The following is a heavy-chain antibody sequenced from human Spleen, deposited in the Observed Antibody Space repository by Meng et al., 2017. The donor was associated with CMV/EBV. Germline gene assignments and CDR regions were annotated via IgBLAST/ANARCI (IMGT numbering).Heavy chain of an antibody. CDR2: INWNGGST. Sequence: ASGFTFDDYDMSWVRQVPGKGLEWVSGINWNGGSTGYADSVRGRFTISKDISKNSLHLQMGSLRVDDTAVYYCVKGGDHCRSSSCFFWGLGSLVTVSS. CDR3: VKGGDHCRSSSCFF. J-gene: IGHJ4*02. V-gene: IGHV3-20*03. CDR1: GFTFDDYD. D-gene: IGHD2-2*01.